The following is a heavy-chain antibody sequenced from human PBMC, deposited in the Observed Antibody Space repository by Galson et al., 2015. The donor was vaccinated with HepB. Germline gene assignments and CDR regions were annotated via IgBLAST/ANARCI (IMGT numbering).Heavy chain of an antibody. Sequence: TLSLTCRVFNVSVISGSHYWGWIRQPPGKGLEWIGHIFYSGTTYYTSSLKSRVTISIDTSANEFSLSLTSVTAADTGVYYCARHVRWPLSHFHGLDVWGQGTTVTVSS. D-gene: IGHD2-15*01. CDR3: ARHVRWPLSHFHGLDV. CDR2: IFYSGTT. CDR1: NVSVISGSHY. J-gene: IGHJ6*02. V-gene: IGHV4-39*01.